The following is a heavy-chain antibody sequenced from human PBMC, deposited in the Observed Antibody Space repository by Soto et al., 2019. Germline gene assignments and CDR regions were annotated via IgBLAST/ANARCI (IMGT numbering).Heavy chain of an antibody. CDR2: IYSGGST. CDR1: GFTVSSNY. V-gene: IGHV3-53*01. D-gene: IGHD3-9*01. Sequence: AGGSLRLSCAVSGFTVSSNYMSWVRQAPGKGLEWVSVIYSGGSTYYADSVKGRFTISRDNSKNTLYLQMNSLRAEDTAVYYCTLYYDILTGYPTFYYYGMDVWGKGTTVTVSS. CDR3: TLYYDILTGYPTFYYYGMDV. J-gene: IGHJ6*04.